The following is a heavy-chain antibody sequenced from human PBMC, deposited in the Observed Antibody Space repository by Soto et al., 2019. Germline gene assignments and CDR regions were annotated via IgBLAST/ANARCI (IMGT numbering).Heavy chain of an antibody. CDR2: ISSSSSYI. J-gene: IGHJ4*02. Sequence: GESLRLSCAASGFTFSSYSMNWVRQAPGKGLEWVSSISSSSSYIYYADSVKGRFTISRDNAKNSLYLQMNSLRAEDTAVYYCASLYSSSSSLDYWGQGTLVTVSS. D-gene: IGHD6-6*01. V-gene: IGHV3-21*01. CDR1: GFTFSSYS. CDR3: ASLYSSSSSLDY.